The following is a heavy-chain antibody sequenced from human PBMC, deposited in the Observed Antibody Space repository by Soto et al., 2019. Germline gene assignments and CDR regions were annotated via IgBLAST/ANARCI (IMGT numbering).Heavy chain of an antibody. Sequence: ASVKVSCKASGYTFTSYGISWVRQAPGQGLEWMGWISAYNGNTNYAQKLQGRVTMTTDTSTSTAYMELRSLRSDDTAVYYGAILGYDSSGYYSPDAFDIWGQGTMVTVSS. CDR3: AILGYDSSGYYSPDAFDI. CDR2: ISAYNGNT. V-gene: IGHV1-18*04. D-gene: IGHD3-22*01. J-gene: IGHJ3*02. CDR1: GYTFTSYG.